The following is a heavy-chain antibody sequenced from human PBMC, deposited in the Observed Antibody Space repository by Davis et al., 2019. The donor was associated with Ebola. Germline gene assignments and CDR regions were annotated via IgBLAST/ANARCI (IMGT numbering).Heavy chain of an antibody. D-gene: IGHD4-17*01. J-gene: IGHJ4*02. V-gene: IGHV3-21*01. CDR3: ARNGLRYDY. CDR1: GFTFSSYS. Sequence: PGGSLRLSCAASGFTFSSYSMNWVRQAPGKGLEWVSSISSSYIYYADSVKGRFTISRDNAKNSLYLQMNSLRAEDTAVYYCARNGLRYDYWGQGTLVTVSS. CDR2: ISSSYI.